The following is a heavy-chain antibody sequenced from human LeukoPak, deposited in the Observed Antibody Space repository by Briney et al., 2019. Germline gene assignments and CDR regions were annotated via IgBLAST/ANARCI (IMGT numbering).Heavy chain of an antibody. J-gene: IGHJ6*03. CDR1: GGTFSSYA. CDR2: IIPIFGTA. V-gene: IGHV1-69*05. D-gene: IGHD5-24*01. Sequence: ASVKVSCKASGGTFSSYAISWVRQAPGHGLEWMGGIIPIFGTANYAQKFQGRVTITTDESTSTAYMELSSLRSEDTAVYYCATGRWLQLGYYYYYMDVWGKGTTVSFSS. CDR3: ATGRWLQLGYYYYYMDV.